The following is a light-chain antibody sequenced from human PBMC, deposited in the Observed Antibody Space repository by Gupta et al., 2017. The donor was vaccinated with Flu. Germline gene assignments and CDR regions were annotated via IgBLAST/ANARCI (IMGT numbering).Light chain of an antibody. CDR2: KAS. V-gene: IGKV1-5*03. J-gene: IGKJ1*01. Sequence: VGDRVTITCRATQSVSTWLAWYLQKPGKAPKLLIYKASNLKNGVPSRFSGRGSGTEFTLTISSLQPDDFGTYYCQQYNSYSWTFGQGTKVE. CDR3: QQYNSYSWT. CDR1: QSVSTW.